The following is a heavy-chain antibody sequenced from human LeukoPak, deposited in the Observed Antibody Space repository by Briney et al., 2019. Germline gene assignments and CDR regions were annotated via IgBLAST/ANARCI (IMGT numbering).Heavy chain of an antibody. CDR1: GFTFSSYS. CDR2: ITSSSSYI. J-gene: IGHJ4*02. CDR3: ARHVVAVGFDY. D-gene: IGHD3-22*01. V-gene: IGHV3-21*01. Sequence: GGSLRLSCTASGFTFSSYSMNWVHQAPGKGLEWVSSITSSSSYIYYADSVKGRFTISRDSAKNSLYLQMNSLRAEDTAVYYCARHVVAVGFDYWGQGTLVTVSS.